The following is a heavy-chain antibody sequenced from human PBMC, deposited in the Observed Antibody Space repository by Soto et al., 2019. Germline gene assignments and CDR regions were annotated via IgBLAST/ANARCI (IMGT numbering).Heavy chain of an antibody. CDR1: GGSISSGGYS. CDR2: IYHSGST. V-gene: IGHV4-30-2*01. D-gene: IGHD3-22*01. CDR3: ARSYYYDSSGKNRYLKNWFDP. Sequence: SETLSLTCAVSGGSISSGGYSWSWIRQPPGKGLEWIGYIYHSGSTYYNPSLKSRVTISVDRSKNQFSLKLSSVTAADTAVYYCARSYYYDSSGKNRYLKNWFDPWGQGTLVTVSS. J-gene: IGHJ5*02.